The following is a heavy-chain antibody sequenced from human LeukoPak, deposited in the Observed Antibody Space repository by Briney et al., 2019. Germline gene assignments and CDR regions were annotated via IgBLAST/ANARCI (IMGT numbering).Heavy chain of an antibody. V-gene: IGHV3-30*02. D-gene: IGHD3-22*01. Sequence: PGGSLRLSCAASGFTFSSYGMHWVRQAPGKGLEWVAFIRYDGSNKYYADSVKGRFTISRDNSKNTLYLQMNSLRAEDTAVYYCAKGATMIVVVISYFDYWGQGTLVTVSS. J-gene: IGHJ4*02. CDR3: AKGATMIVVVISYFDY. CDR1: GFTFSSYG. CDR2: IRYDGSNK.